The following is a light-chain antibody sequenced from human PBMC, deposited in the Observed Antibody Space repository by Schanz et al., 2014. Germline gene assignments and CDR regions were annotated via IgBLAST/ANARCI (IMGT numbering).Light chain of an antibody. CDR2: GAS. J-gene: IGKJ4*01. V-gene: IGKV3-20*01. Sequence: EIVLTQSPGTLSLSPGERATVSCRASQSVSSSYLAWYQQKPGQAPRLLIYGASSRATAIPDRFSGSGSGTDFTLTISSLEPEDFAVYFCQQYASSPPLTFGGGTKVEIE. CDR3: QQYASSPPLT. CDR1: QSVSSSY.